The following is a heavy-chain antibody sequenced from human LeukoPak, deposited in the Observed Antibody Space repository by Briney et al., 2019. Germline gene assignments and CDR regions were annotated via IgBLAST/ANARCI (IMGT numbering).Heavy chain of an antibody. CDR2: IIPIFGTA. CDR3: ARDPLHYDILTGYYSRGYFDY. D-gene: IGHD3-9*01. J-gene: IGHJ4*02. Sequence: SVKVSCKASGGTFSSYAISWVRQAPGQGLEWMGGIIPIFGTANHAQKFQGRVTITTDESTSTAYMELSSLRSEDTAVYYCARDPLHYDILTGYYSRGYFDYWGQGTLVTVSS. V-gene: IGHV1-69*05. CDR1: GGTFSSYA.